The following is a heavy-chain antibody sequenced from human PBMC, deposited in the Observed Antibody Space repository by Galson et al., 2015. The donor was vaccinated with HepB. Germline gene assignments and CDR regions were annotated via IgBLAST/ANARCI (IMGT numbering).Heavy chain of an antibody. CDR3: AKEGNHVWGSYPVFGMDV. D-gene: IGHD3-16*02. V-gene: IGHV3-23*01. Sequence: LRLSCAASGFSLRNNGVNWVRQAPRKGLEWVAAISGRDDKTYYADSVKGRFTISRDLSRNTLYLQLNSLRVEDSAIYYCAKEGNHVWGSYPVFGMDVWGQGTTVTVSS. J-gene: IGHJ6*02. CDR2: ISGRDDKT. CDR1: GFSLRNNG.